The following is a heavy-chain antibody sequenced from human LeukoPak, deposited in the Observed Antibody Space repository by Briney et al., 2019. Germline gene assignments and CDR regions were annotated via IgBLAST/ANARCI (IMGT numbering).Heavy chain of an antibody. J-gene: IGHJ4*02. CDR3: ARWGSGKSFDY. CDR2: INPSSTTI. CDR1: GFTFSTYS. Sequence: GGSLRLSCAASGFTFSTYSMNWVRQAPGKGLEWVSYINPSSTTIYYADSVKGRFTISRDNSKNTLYLQMNSLRVEDTAVYYCARWGSGKSFDYWGQGTLVTVSS. D-gene: IGHD3-10*01. V-gene: IGHV3-48*01.